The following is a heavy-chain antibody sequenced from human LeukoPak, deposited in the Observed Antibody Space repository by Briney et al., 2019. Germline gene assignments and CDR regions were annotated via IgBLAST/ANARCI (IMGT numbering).Heavy chain of an antibody. CDR3: AKKKGPPLPKYFMDG. Sequence: GGSLRLSCAASGFTFSGFAMSWVRRTPGKGLEWVSGISGSGDNTLYADSVKGRFTISRDNSKNTLYLEMNSLRAEDTAIYYCAKKKGPPLPKYFMDGRGQGTKVNVPS. CDR2: ISGSGDNT. D-gene: IGHD1-14*01. J-gene: IGHJ6*01. V-gene: IGHV3-23*01. CDR1: GFTFSGFA.